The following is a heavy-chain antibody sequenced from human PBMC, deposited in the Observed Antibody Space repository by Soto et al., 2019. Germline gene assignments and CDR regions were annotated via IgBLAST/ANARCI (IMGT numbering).Heavy chain of an antibody. D-gene: IGHD2-15*01. J-gene: IGHJ4*02. Sequence: QVQLQESGPGLVRPSGTLALTCAVSGGSISSSNWWNWVRQPPGKGLEWIGEIYHSGATNYNPSLNSRVTISVDKSKNQFSLKLSSATAAETAVYYCARAVGYCSGGSCHGLDYWGQGTLVTVSS. CDR1: GGSISSSNW. CDR2: IYHSGAT. CDR3: ARAVGYCSGGSCHGLDY. V-gene: IGHV4-4*02.